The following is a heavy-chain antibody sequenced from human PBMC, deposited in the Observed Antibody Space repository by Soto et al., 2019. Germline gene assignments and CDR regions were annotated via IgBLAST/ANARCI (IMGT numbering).Heavy chain of an antibody. D-gene: IGHD2-8*01. Sequence: EVQLVESGGGLVKPGGSLRLSCAASGFTFSSYSMNWVRQAPGKGLEWVSSISSSSSYIYYADSVKGRFTISRDNAKNSLYLQMNRLRAEDTAVYYCARSVYCTNGVCDIGDGMDVWGQGTTVTVSS. CDR3: ARSVYCTNGVCDIGDGMDV. J-gene: IGHJ6*02. CDR1: GFTFSSYS. V-gene: IGHV3-21*01. CDR2: ISSSSSYI.